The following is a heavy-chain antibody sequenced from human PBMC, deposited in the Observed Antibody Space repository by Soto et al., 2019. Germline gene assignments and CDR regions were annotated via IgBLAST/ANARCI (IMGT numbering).Heavy chain of an antibody. Sequence: PGGSLRLSCAASGFTFSSYGMHWVRQAPGKGLEWVAVISYDGSNKYYADSVKGRFTISRDNSKNTLYLQMNSLRAEDTAVYYCATSYSGYDYHYYYGMDVWGQGTTVTV. J-gene: IGHJ6*02. CDR3: ATSYSGYDYHYYYGMDV. CDR1: GFTFSSYG. V-gene: IGHV3-30*03. CDR2: ISYDGSNK. D-gene: IGHD5-12*01.